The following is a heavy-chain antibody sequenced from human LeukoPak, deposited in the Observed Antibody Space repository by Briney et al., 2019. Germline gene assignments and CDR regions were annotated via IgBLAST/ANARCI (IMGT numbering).Heavy chain of an antibody. CDR2: IKQDGSEK. CDR1: GFTFSSYW. CDR3: ARDVMITFGGVIVMYYFDY. Sequence: PGRSLRLSCAASGFTFSSYWMSWVRQAPGKGLEWVANIKQDGSEKYYVDSVKGRFTISRDNAKNSLYLQMNSLRAEDTAVYYCARDVMITFGGVIVMYYFDYWGQGTLVTVSS. J-gene: IGHJ4*02. V-gene: IGHV3-7*01. D-gene: IGHD3-16*02.